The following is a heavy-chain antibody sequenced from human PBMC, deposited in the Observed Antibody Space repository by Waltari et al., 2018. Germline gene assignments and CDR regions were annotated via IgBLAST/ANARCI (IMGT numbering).Heavy chain of an antibody. V-gene: IGHV1-2*02. CDR1: GYTFTGYY. J-gene: IGHJ3*02. Sequence: QVQLVQSGAEVKKPGASVKVSCKASGYTFTGYYMHWVRQAPGQGLEWMGWINPNSGGTNYAQKFQGRVTMTRDTSISTAYMELSSLRSEDTAVYYCARDSGSYPADDAFDIWGQGTMVTVSS. D-gene: IGHD1-26*01. CDR2: INPNSGGT. CDR3: ARDSGSYPADDAFDI.